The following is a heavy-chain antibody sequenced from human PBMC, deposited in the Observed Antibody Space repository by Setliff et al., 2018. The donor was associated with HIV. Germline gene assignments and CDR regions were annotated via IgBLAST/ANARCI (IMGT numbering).Heavy chain of an antibody. D-gene: IGHD2-15*01. J-gene: IGHJ4*02. CDR3: ARGYCSGGSCYDRY. CDR2: VNPEDGET. CDR1: GYTFIDYY. V-gene: IGHV1-69-2*01. Sequence: GASVKVSCKASGYTFIDYYIHWVQQAPGKGLEWMGHVNPEDGETIYADKFQGRVTITADESTSTAYMELSSLRSEDTAVYYCARGYCSGGSCYDRYWGQGTLVTVSS.